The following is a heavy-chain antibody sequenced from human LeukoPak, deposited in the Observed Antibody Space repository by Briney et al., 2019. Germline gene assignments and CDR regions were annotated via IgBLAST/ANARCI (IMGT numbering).Heavy chain of an antibody. V-gene: IGHV3-7*01. D-gene: IGHD3-10*01. CDR2: IKQDGSEK. CDR3: ARASWYYGSGSYYFFDY. CDR1: GFTFSSYW. Sequence: GGSLRLSCAASGFTFSSYWMSWVRQAPGKGLEWVANIKQDGSEKYYVDSVKGRFTISRDNAKNSLYLQMNSLRAEGTAVYYCARASWYYGSGSYYFFDYWGQGTLVTVSS. J-gene: IGHJ4*02.